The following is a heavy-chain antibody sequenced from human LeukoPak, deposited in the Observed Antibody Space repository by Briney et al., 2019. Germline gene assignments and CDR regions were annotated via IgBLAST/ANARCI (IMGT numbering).Heavy chain of an antibody. CDR3: AKTTTGYSSGRYPAWPIDY. CDR2: IFGSGGSA. J-gene: IGHJ4*02. CDR1: GFTFSSYD. D-gene: IGHD2-15*01. Sequence: GRSLRLSCAASGFTFSSYDMHWVRQAPGKGLEWVSGIFGSGGSAHYADSVKGRFTISRDNSKNTVYLQMDSLRVEDTAIYYCAKTTTGYSSGRYPAWPIDYWGQGTLVTVSS. V-gene: IGHV3-23*01.